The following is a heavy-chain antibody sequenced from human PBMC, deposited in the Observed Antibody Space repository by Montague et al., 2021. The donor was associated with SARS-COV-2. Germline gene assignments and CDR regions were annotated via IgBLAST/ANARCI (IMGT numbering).Heavy chain of an antibody. CDR1: GFTVSSNY. V-gene: IGHV3-53*01. D-gene: IGHD2-2*01. CDR2: IYSGGST. Sequence: SLRLSCAASGFTVSSNYMTWVHQAPGKGLEWVSVIYSGGSTYYADSVKGRFTISRDNSKNTLYLQLNSLRAEDTAVYYCARVGRDSAILPIAIHYGMDVWGQGTTVTVSS. J-gene: IGHJ6*02. CDR3: ARVGRDSAILPIAIHYGMDV.